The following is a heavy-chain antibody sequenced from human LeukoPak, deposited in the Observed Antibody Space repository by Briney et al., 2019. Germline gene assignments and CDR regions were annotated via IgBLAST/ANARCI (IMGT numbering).Heavy chain of an antibody. D-gene: IGHD2-21*02. CDR1: GGSISSYY. Sequence: SETLSLTCTVSGGSISSYYWSWIRQPPGKGLEWIGYIYYTGSTNYNPSLKSRVTISVDTSKNQFSLKLTSVTAADTAVYYCARHGHHGDHDYWGQGTLVTVSS. CDR3: ARHGHHGDHDY. V-gene: IGHV4-59*08. CDR2: IYYTGST. J-gene: IGHJ4*02.